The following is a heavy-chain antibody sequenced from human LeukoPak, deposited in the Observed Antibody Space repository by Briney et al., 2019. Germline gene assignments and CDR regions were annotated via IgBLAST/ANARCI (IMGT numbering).Heavy chain of an antibody. Sequence: ASVKVSFKASGYTFTIYAMHWVRQAPGQRGEWMGWINAGNGNTKYSQKFQGRVTITRDTSASTAYMELSSLRSEDTAVYYCAREGRYFDWLLFDYWGQGTLVTVSS. CDR2: INAGNGNT. V-gene: IGHV1-3*01. CDR3: AREGRYFDWLLFDY. J-gene: IGHJ4*02. D-gene: IGHD3-9*01. CDR1: GYTFTIYA.